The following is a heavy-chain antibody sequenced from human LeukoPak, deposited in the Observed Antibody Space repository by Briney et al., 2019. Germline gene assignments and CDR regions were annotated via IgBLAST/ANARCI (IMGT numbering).Heavy chain of an antibody. D-gene: IGHD1-26*01. V-gene: IGHV3-30*18. Sequence: GRSLRLSCAASGVTFSSYGMHWVRQAPGKGLEWVAVISNDGSNKHYADSVKGRFTISRDNSKNTLYLQMNSLRAEDTAVYYCANLVGATPYWGQGTLVTVSS. CDR2: ISNDGSNK. CDR3: ANLVGATPY. J-gene: IGHJ4*02. CDR1: GVTFSSYG.